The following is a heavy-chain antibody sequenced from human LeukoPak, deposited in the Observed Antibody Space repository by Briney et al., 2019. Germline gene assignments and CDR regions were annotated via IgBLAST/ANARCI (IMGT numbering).Heavy chain of an antibody. CDR1: GFIFSSYG. Sequence: PGGSLTLSCAASGFIFSSYGMSWVRQAPGKGLEWVSIISGSGGSTFHADSVKGRFTISRDNSKNTLYLQMNRLRAEDTAVYYCAKGGSGSYHYYFGMDVWGQGTTVSVSS. V-gene: IGHV3-23*01. J-gene: IGHJ6*02. D-gene: IGHD3-10*01. CDR3: AKGGSGSYHYYFGMDV. CDR2: ISGSGGST.